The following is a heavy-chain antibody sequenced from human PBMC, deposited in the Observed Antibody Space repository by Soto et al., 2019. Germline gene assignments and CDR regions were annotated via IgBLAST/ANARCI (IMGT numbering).Heavy chain of an antibody. CDR1: GFTFSSYA. CDR2: ISGSGGST. D-gene: IGHD3-16*01. J-gene: IGHJ6*02. Sequence: GGSLRLSCAASGFTFSSYAMSWVRQAPGKGLEWVSAISGSGGSTYYADSVKGRFTISRDNSKNTLYLQMNSLRAEDTAVYYCAKEGFGGVVRRANRDYYYYGMDVWGQGTTVTVSS. CDR3: AKEGFGGVVRRANRDYYYYGMDV. V-gene: IGHV3-23*01.